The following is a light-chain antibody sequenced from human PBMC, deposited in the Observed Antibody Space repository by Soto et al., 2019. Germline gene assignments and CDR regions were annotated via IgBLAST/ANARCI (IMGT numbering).Light chain of an antibody. J-gene: IGLJ2*01. CDR3: AAWDDSLNGVV. Sequence: QSVLTQPPSASGTPGQRVTISCSGSSSNIGTNTVNWYQQLPRTAPKLLIYSNDQRPSGVPDRFSGSKSSTSASLAISGLQSADEADYYCAAWDDSLNGVVCGGGTKVTVL. CDR1: SSNIGTNT. V-gene: IGLV1-44*01. CDR2: SND.